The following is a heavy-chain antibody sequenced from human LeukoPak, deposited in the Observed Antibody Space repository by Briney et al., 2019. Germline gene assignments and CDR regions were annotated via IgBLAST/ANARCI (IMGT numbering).Heavy chain of an antibody. Sequence: GGSLRLPCAASGFTFSSFEMNWVRQAPGKGLEWVSYIGSSGSTIYYADSVKGRFTISRDNAKNSLYLQMNSLRAEDTAVYYCASEPEGIQLWYRGQYYFDYWGQGTLVTVSS. V-gene: IGHV3-48*03. CDR3: ASEPEGIQLWYRGQYYFDY. J-gene: IGHJ4*02. CDR2: IGSSGSTI. D-gene: IGHD5-18*01. CDR1: GFTFSSFE.